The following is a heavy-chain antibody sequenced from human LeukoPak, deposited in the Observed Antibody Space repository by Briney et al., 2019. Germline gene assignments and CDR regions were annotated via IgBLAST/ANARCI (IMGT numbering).Heavy chain of an antibody. CDR3: ARSPSFYGDYDD. Sequence: ASVKVSCKASGYTFTSYDINWVRQATGQGLEWMGWMNPNSGNTGYAQKFQGRVTMTRNTSISTAYMELSSLRAEDTAVYYCARSPSFYGDYDDWGQGTRVTVSS. D-gene: IGHD4-17*01. J-gene: IGHJ4*02. CDR1: GYTFTSYD. CDR2: MNPNSGNT. V-gene: IGHV1-8*01.